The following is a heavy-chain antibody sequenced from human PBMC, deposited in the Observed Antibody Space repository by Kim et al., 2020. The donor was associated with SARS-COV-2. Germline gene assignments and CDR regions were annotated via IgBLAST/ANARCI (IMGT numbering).Heavy chain of an antibody. CDR3: AKDGRYFDWLLYVGPWVGFDI. V-gene: IGHV3-23*01. CDR2: ISGSGGST. CDR1: GFTFSSYA. D-gene: IGHD3-9*01. Sequence: GGSLRLSCAASGFTFSSYAMSWVRQAPGKGLEWVSAISGSGGSTYYADSVKGRFTISRDNSKNTLYLQMNSLRAEDTAVYYCAKDGRYFDWLLYVGPWVGFDIWGQGTMVTVSS. J-gene: IGHJ3*02.